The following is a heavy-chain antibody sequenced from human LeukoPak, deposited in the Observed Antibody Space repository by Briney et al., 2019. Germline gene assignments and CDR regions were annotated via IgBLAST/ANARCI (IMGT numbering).Heavy chain of an antibody. Sequence: SETLSLTCTVSGGSISSSSYYWGWLRQPPGKGLEWIGSIYYSGSTYYNPSLKSRVTISVDTSKNQFSLKLSSVTAADTAVYYCASISTIAAAGNAFDYWGQGTLVTVSS. J-gene: IGHJ4*02. V-gene: IGHV4-39*01. CDR2: IYYSGST. CDR1: GGSISSSSYY. CDR3: ASISTIAAAGNAFDY. D-gene: IGHD6-13*01.